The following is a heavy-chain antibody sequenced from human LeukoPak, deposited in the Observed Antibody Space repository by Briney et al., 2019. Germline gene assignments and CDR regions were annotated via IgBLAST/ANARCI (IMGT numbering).Heavy chain of an antibody. Sequence: ASVKVSCKASGYTFTSYYMHWVRQAPGQGLEWMGIINPSGGSTSYAQKFRGRVTMTRDTSTSTVYMELSSLRSEDTAVYYCARTGDSSSPFDDEYYFDYWGQGTLVTVSS. D-gene: IGHD6-6*01. V-gene: IGHV1-46*01. CDR3: ARTGDSSSPFDDEYYFDY. CDR1: GYTFTSYY. CDR2: INPSGGST. J-gene: IGHJ4*02.